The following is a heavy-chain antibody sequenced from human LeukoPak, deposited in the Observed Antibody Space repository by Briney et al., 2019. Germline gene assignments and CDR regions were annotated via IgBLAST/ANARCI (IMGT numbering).Heavy chain of an antibody. D-gene: IGHD6-19*01. CDR2: ISVGGSDE. CDR1: GFSFKTYE. V-gene: IGHV3-48*03. J-gene: IGHJ5*02. Sequence: GGSLRLSCVASGFSFKTYEMNWVRQAPGKGLEWISYISVGGSDEDYADSVKGRFSTSRDNAKNSVFLQMNSLRVEDTAVYYCARDVGFNNGWPAWGQGTLVTVSS. CDR3: ARDVGFNNGWPA.